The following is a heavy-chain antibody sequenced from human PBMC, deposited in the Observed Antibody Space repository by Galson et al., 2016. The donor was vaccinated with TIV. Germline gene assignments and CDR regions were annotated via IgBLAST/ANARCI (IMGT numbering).Heavy chain of an antibody. J-gene: IGHJ6*02. CDR2: INSNTGNP. CDR3: SRAEIYDFWGGFPGGPYGMDV. D-gene: IGHD3-3*01. CDR1: GYTFTRYT. V-gene: IGHV7-4-1*02. Sequence: SVKVSCKASGYTFTRYTMNWVRQAPGQGLEWMGWINSNTGNPTYAQGFTGRFVFSLDTSVTTAYLQITSLKAEDTAVYYCSRAEIYDFWGGFPGGPYGMDVWGQGTTVTVFS.